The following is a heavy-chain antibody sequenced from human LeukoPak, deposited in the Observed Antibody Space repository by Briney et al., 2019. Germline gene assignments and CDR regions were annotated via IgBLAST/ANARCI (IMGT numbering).Heavy chain of an antibody. CDR2: ISSSSSYI. V-gene: IGHV3-21*01. J-gene: IGHJ4*02. Sequence: GGSLRLSCAASGFTFSSYAMSWVRQAPGQGLEWVSSISSSSSYIYYADSVKGRFTISRDNAKNSLYLQMNSPRAEDTAVYYCVRDDSSGYFDYWGQGTLVTVSS. D-gene: IGHD3-22*01. CDR3: VRDDSSGYFDY. CDR1: GFTFSSYA.